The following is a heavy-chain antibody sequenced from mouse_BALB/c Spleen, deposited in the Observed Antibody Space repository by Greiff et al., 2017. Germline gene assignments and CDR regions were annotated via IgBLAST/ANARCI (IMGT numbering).Heavy chain of an antibody. J-gene: IGHJ2*01. V-gene: IGHV5-17*02. Sequence: EVQRVESGGGLVQPGGSRKLSCAASGFTFSSFGMHWVRQAPEKGLEWVAYISSGSSTIYYADTVKGRFTISRDNPKNTLFLQMTSLKSEDTAMYYCARHNYRYDGYFDYWGQGTTLTVSS. CDR1: GFTFSSFG. CDR2: ISSGSSTI. D-gene: IGHD2-14*01. CDR3: ARHNYRYDGYFDY.